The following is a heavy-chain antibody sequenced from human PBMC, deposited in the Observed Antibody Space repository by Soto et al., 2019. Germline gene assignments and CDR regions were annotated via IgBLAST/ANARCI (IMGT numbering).Heavy chain of an antibody. J-gene: IGHJ4*02. D-gene: IGHD2-2*01. Sequence: ASVKNSYKKSGYTVTSYYMHGVRQAQKQGLEWMGIINPSGGSTSYAQKFQGRVTMTRDTSTSTVYMELSSLRSEDTAVYYCARAGGFSGIVVVPAALGTFDYWVQGTLVTVSS. CDR3: ARAGGFSGIVVVPAALGTFDY. V-gene: IGHV1-46*03. CDR2: INPSGGST. CDR1: GYTVTSYY.